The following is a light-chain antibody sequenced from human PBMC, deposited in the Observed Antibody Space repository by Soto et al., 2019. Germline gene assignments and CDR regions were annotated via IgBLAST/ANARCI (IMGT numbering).Light chain of an antibody. V-gene: IGLV2-11*01. J-gene: IGLJ2*01. CDR3: CSYAGSYTWI. CDR1: SGDIGAYNY. CDR2: DVS. Sequence: QSALTQPRSVSGSPGQSVTISCTGTSGDIGAYNYVSWYQQFPGKAPKIMIYDVSERPSGVPDRFSGSKSGNTASLTISGLQAEDEADYYCCSYAGSYTWIFGGGTKLTVL.